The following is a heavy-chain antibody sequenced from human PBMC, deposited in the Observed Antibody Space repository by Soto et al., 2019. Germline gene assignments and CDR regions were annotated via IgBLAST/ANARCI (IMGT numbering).Heavy chain of an antibody. V-gene: IGHV4-31*03. CDR1: GDSISDYY. D-gene: IGHD3-22*01. J-gene: IGHJ4*02. CDR2: IYYSGST. Sequence: KSSETLSLTCTVSGDSISDYYWSWIRQHPGKGLEWIGYIYYSGSTYYNPSLKSRVTISVDTSKNQFSLKLSSVTAADTAVYYCARDPRPGYYDSSGYKWGQGTLVTVSS. CDR3: ARDPRPGYYDSSGYK.